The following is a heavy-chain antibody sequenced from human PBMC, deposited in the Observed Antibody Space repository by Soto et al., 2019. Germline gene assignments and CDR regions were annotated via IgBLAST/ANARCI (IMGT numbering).Heavy chain of an antibody. D-gene: IGHD3-3*01. CDR2: IIPIFGTA. CDR3: ARSRITIFEVVIPYFDY. CDR1: GGTFSSYA. V-gene: IGHV1-69*06. Sequence: GASVKVSCKASGGTFSSYAISWVRQAPGQGLEWMGGIIPIFGTANYAQKFQGRVTITADKSTSTAYMELSSLRSEDTAVYYCARSRITIFEVVIPYFDYWGQGTLVTVYS. J-gene: IGHJ4*02.